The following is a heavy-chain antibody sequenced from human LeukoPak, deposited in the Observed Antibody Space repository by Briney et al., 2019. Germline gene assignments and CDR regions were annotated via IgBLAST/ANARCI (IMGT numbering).Heavy chain of an antibody. CDR3: AELGITMIGGV. CDR2: ISSSGSTI. J-gene: IGHJ6*04. Sequence: GGSLRLSCAASGFTLSGYWMSWVRQAPGKGLEWVSYISSSGSTIYYADSVKGRFTISRDNAKNSLYLQMNSLRAEDTAVYYCAELGITMIGGVWGKGTTVTISS. D-gene: IGHD3-10*02. CDR1: GFTLSGYW. V-gene: IGHV3-48*04.